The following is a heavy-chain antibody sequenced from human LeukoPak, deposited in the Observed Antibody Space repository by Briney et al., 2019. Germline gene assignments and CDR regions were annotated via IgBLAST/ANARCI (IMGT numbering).Heavy chain of an antibody. CDR3: ARDLNDYGGNSGFDY. CDR2: INTDGSTT. J-gene: IGHJ4*02. CDR1: GFTFSSYW. V-gene: IGHV3-74*01. Sequence: GGSLRLSCTVSGFTFSSYWMHWVRQAPGMGLVWVSRINTDGSTTSYADSVKGRFTISRDNSKNTLYLQMNSPRAEDTAVYYCARDLNDYGGNSGFDYWGQGTLVTVSS. D-gene: IGHD4-23*01.